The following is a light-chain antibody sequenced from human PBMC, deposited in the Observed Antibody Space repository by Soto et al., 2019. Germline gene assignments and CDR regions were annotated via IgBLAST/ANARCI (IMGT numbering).Light chain of an antibody. V-gene: IGKV1-5*03. Sequence: DIQMTQSPPTLSASAGDIVTITCRASESISSWLAWYQQKPGKAPKLLMYKASSLESGVPSRFSGSGSGTEFTLTIGSLQTDDFSTYYCQQYHSYWTFGQGTKVDIK. CDR2: KAS. CDR3: QQYHSYWT. J-gene: IGKJ1*01. CDR1: ESISSW.